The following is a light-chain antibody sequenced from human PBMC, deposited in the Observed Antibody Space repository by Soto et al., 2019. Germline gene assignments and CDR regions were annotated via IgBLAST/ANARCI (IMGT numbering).Light chain of an antibody. CDR1: SSDVVGSNY. CDR2: DVT. Sequence: HSVLTQPASVSGSPGQSITISCTGTSSDVVGSNYVSWYQQHPGKAPKLMIYDVTYRPSGVSNRFSGSKSGKTASLTISGLQAEDEADYYCSSYTTSSILGNVIGTGTKVTVL. V-gene: IGLV2-14*03. J-gene: IGLJ1*01. CDR3: SSYTTSSILGNV.